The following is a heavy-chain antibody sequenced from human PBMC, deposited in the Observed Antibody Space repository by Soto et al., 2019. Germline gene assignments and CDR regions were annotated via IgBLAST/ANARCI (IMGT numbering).Heavy chain of an antibody. CDR1: GGSISSSSYY. CDR3: ARHRQVEFGDDYYGMYV. Sequence: QLQLQESGPGLVKPSETLSLTCTVSGGSISSSSYYWGWIRQPPGKGLEWIGSIYYSGSTYYNPAPDSRVPISGDTTKNQLFLKPSSVTAADTAVYYCARHRQVEFGDDYYGMYVWGQGTTFTFAS. J-gene: IGHJ6*02. D-gene: IGHD3-10*01. CDR2: IYYSGST. V-gene: IGHV4-39*01.